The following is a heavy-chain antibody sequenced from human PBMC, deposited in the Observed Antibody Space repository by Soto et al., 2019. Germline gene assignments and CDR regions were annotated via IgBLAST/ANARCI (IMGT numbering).Heavy chain of an antibody. J-gene: IGHJ6*03. CDR1: GGSFSGYY. V-gene: IGHV4-34*01. D-gene: IGHD3-3*01. CDR2: INHSGST. Sequence: SEILSLTCAVYGGSFSGYYWSWIRQPPGKGLEWIGEINHSGSTNYNPSLKSRVTISVDTSKNQFSLKLSSVTAADTAVYYCARGNFGVVTSAYYYYYYMDVWGKGTTVTVSS. CDR3: ARGNFGVVTSAYYYYYYMDV.